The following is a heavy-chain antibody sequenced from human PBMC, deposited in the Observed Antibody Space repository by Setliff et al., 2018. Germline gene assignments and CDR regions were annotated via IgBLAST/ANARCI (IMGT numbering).Heavy chain of an antibody. CDR1: GVSISSYY. D-gene: IGHD3-3*01. V-gene: IGHV4-59*01. CDR2: IQKSGGT. CDR3: ARLSWNGLRYYGLDV. J-gene: IGHJ6*02. Sequence: TLSLTCHVSGVSISSYYWGWIRQPPGKGLESIGYIQKSGGTNYNPALKSRVTISVDTSTNQFSLKLRSVTAADTAVYYCARLSWNGLRYYGLDVWGQGTTVTVSS.